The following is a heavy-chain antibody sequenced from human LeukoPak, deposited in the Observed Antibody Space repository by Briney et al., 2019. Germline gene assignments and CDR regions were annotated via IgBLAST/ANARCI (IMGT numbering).Heavy chain of an antibody. Sequence: ASVKVSCKASGYTFTGYYMHWVRQAPGQGLEWMGWINPSGGSTSYAQKFQGRVTMTRDTSTSTVYMELSSLRSEDTAVYYCARGPPLDDYGGNWGVGSDYWGQGTLVTVSS. CDR2: INPSGGST. CDR1: GYTFTGYY. CDR3: ARGPPLDDYGGNWGVGSDY. D-gene: IGHD4-23*01. J-gene: IGHJ4*02. V-gene: IGHV1-46*01.